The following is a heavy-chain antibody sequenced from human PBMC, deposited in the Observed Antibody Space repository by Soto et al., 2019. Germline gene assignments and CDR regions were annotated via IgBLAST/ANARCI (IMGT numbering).Heavy chain of an antibody. Sequence: EVQLVESGGGLVQPGGSLRLSCAASGFTFSSYWMHWVRQAPGKGLVWVSRINSDGSSTSYADSVKGRFTISRDNAKNTLYLQMNSLRAQDTAVYYCARVERWKTMDLYYFDYWGQGTLVTVSS. D-gene: IGHD1-1*01. V-gene: IGHV3-74*01. CDR3: ARVERWKTMDLYYFDY. CDR2: INSDGSST. J-gene: IGHJ4*02. CDR1: GFTFSSYW.